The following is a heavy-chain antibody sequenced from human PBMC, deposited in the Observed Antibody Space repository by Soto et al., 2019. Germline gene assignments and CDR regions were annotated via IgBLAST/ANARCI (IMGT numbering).Heavy chain of an antibody. Sequence: EVQLVESGGGLVQPGGSLRLSCAAAGFTLSTYSMHWVRQAPGKGLEYVSAISSNGVYTYYANSVKGRFTISRDNSKNTLYLQMDSLRAEDMAVYYCASQSHYSSGYSFDYWGQGPLVTVSS. D-gene: IGHD3-22*01. V-gene: IGHV3-64*01. CDR3: ASQSHYSSGYSFDY. CDR2: ISSNGVYT. CDR1: GFTLSTYS. J-gene: IGHJ4*02.